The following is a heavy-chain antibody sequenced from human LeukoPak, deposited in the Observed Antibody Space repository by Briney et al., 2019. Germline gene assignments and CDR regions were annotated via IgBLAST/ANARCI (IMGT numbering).Heavy chain of an antibody. V-gene: IGHV4-30-4*08. J-gene: IGHJ5*02. CDR1: GGSFSGYY. CDR2: IYYSGST. CDR3: ARGDYYDSSGYYYH. D-gene: IGHD3-22*01. Sequence: SETLSLTCAVYGGSFSGYYWSWIRQPPGKGLEWIGFIYYSGSTSYNPSLKSRVTISLDTSKNYFSLKLTSVTAADTAMYYCARGDYYDSSGYYYHWGQGTLVTVSS.